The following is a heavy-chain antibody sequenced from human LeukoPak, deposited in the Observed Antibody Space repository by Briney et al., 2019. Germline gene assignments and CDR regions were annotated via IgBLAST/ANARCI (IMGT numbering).Heavy chain of an antibody. CDR2: IWYDGSNK. D-gene: IGHD1-7*01. Sequence: GRSLRLSCAASGFTFSSYGMHWVRQAPGKGLKWVAVIWYDGSNKYYADSVKGRFTISRDNSKNTLYLQMNGLRAEDTAVYYCAKDRIGNYYFDYWGQGTLVTVSS. CDR1: GFTFSSYG. CDR3: AKDRIGNYYFDY. V-gene: IGHV3-33*06. J-gene: IGHJ4*02.